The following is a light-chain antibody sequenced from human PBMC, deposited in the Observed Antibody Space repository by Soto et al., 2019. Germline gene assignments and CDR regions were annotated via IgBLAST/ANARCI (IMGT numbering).Light chain of an antibody. J-gene: IGKJ1*01. V-gene: IGKV3-15*01. CDR2: RAS. CDR1: QSLSIN. CDR3: HQYNNWPPWT. Sequence: EIVMTQSPASLSVSPGESATLSCTASQSLSINLAWYQQKPGQAPRLLIYRASTRASGVPARFSGSGSGTEFTLTISSLQSEDFAVYYCHQYNNWPPWTFGPGTKVDI.